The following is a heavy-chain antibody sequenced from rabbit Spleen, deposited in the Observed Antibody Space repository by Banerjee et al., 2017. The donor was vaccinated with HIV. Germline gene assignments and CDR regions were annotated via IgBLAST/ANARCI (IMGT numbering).Heavy chain of an antibody. J-gene: IGHJ3*01. Sequence: LVESGGGLVQPGGSLKLSCKASGFDFSSYGINWVRQAPGKGLEWIGIIGTAEGTTYYATWVSGRFTISSHNAQNTLYLQLNSLTAADTATYFCARDLAGVIGWNFGWWGQGTLVTVS. CDR1: GFDFSSYG. CDR3: ARDLAGVIGWNFGW. CDR2: IGTAEGTT. D-gene: IGHD4-1*01. V-gene: IGHV1S47*01.